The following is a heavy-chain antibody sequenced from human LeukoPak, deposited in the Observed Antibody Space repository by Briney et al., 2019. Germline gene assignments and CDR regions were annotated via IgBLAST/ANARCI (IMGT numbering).Heavy chain of an antibody. CDR3: ARRRRLRYFDWLLHDYYYYYGMDV. V-gene: IGHV3-74*01. J-gene: IGHJ6*02. CDR2: IKTDGSIT. CDR1: GFTFSSYW. D-gene: IGHD3-9*01. Sequence: GGSLRLSCAASGFTFSSYWMCWVRQDPGKGLAWVSCIKTDGSITAYADSVKGRFTISRDNSKNTLYLQMNSLRAEDTAVYYCARRRRLRYFDWLLHDYYYYYGMDVWGQGTTVTVSS.